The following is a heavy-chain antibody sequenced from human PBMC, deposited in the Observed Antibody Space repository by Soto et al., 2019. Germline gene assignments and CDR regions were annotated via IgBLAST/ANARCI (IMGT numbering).Heavy chain of an antibody. V-gene: IGHV4-39*01. J-gene: IGHJ4*02. CDR1: GGSISSSSYY. CDR2: IYYSGST. CDR3: ARRRGYSYGFGY. Sequence: TSETLSLTCTVSGGSISSSSYYWGWIRQPPGKGLEWIGSIYYSGSTYYNPSLKSRVTISVDTSKNQFSLKLSSVTAADTAVYYCARRRGYSYGFGYWGQGTLVTVSS. D-gene: IGHD5-18*01.